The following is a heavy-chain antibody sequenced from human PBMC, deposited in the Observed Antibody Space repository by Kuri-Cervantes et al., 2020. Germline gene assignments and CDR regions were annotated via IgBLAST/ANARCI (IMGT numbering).Heavy chain of an antibody. J-gene: IGHJ4*02. Sequence: GGSLRLSCAASGFTFSSYGMHWVRQAPGKGLEWVAFIRYDGSNKYYADSVKGRFTISRDNSKDSLCLQMNSLGVDDTAVYYCARGGYNTPFDYWGQGTLVTVSS. V-gene: IGHV3-30*02. CDR3: ARGGYNTPFDY. CDR1: GFTFSSYG. CDR2: IRYDGSNK. D-gene: IGHD5-24*01.